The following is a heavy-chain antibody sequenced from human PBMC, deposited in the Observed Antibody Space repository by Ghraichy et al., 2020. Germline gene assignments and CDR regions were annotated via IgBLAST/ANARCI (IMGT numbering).Heavy chain of an antibody. Sequence: SVKVSCKASGGTFSSYAISWVRQAPGQGLEWMGGIIPIFGTANYAQKFQGRVTITADESTSTAYMELSSLRSEDTAVYYCALGVGYYYDSSGYYALDYWGQGTLVTVSS. D-gene: IGHD3-22*01. V-gene: IGHV1-69*13. CDR1: GGTFSSYA. CDR2: IIPIFGTA. J-gene: IGHJ4*02. CDR3: ALGVGYYYDSSGYYALDY.